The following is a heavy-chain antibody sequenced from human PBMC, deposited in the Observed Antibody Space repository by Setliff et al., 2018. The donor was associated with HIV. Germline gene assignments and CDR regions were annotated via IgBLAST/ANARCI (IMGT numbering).Heavy chain of an antibody. Sequence: PGGSLRLSCAASGFTFSDYYMSWIRQAPGKGLEWVSIIYSDNRTYYADSVKGRFTITRDTTKNTLYLQMNSLRAEDTAVFYCARVAAYGYLSHYFDYWGQGTLVTVSS. CDR2: IYSDNRT. CDR1: GFTFSDYY. J-gene: IGHJ4*02. D-gene: IGHD5-18*01. CDR3: ARVAAYGYLSHYFDY. V-gene: IGHV3-53*01.